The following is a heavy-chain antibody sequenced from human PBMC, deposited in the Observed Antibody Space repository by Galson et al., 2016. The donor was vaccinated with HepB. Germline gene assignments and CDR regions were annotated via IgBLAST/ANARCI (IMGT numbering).Heavy chain of an antibody. V-gene: IGHV3-23*01. CDR1: GFTFNTYG. D-gene: IGHD1-7*01. Sequence: SLRLSCAAPGFTFNTYGMHWARQAPGRGLEWVSGISGSGTSTYYADSVKGRFTIPRDKSKNTVYLQMNSLSAEDTAVYYCTKDTAELDSNSAGGDYWGQGSLVTVSS. J-gene: IGHJ4*02. CDR3: TKDTAELDSNSAGGDY. CDR2: ISGSGTST.